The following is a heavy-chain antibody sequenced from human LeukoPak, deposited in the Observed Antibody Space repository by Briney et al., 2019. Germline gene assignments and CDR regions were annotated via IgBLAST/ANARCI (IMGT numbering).Heavy chain of an antibody. CDR1: GGSISSGGYS. D-gene: IGHD6-19*01. CDR3: ARGSPIAMTGGIFDY. J-gene: IGHJ4*02. V-gene: IGHV4-30-2*02. Sequence: SQTLSLNCAVSGGSISSGGYSWSWIRQPPGRGLEWIGYIYHSGSTYYNPSLKSRVTISVDRSKNQFSLKLSSVTAADTAVYYCARGSPIAMTGGIFDYWGQGTLVTVS. CDR2: IYHSGST.